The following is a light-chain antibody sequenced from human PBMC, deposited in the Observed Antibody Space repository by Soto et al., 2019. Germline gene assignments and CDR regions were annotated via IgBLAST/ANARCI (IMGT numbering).Light chain of an antibody. J-gene: IGKJ4*02. CDR3: KQRNNGPQAT. Sequence: ESVLPPSPATLSLAPGERATLSCRSIQSVGRHLAWYQQKPGQAPRLLIYDASNRATGVPARFSGSGYGTDVTLSISSLEPEDFEVDYCKQRNNGPQATFGGGTKVEIK. CDR2: DAS. CDR1: QSVGRH. V-gene: IGKV3-11*01.